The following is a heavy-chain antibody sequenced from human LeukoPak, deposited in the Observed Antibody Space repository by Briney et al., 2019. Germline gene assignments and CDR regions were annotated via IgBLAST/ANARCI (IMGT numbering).Heavy chain of an antibody. CDR2: INSDGSST. CDR1: GFTFSSYW. CDR3: AKDFSGSYWGYYFDY. D-gene: IGHD1-26*01. J-gene: IGHJ4*02. V-gene: IGHV3-74*01. Sequence: GGSLRLSCAASGFTFSSYWMHWVRQAPGKGLVWVSRINSDGSSTSYADSVKGRFTISRDNSKNTLYLQMNSLRAEDTAVYYCAKDFSGSYWGYYFDYWGQGTLVTVSS.